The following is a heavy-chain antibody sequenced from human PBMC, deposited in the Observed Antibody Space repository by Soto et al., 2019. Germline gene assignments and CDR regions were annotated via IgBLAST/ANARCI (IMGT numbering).Heavy chain of an antibody. Sequence: QLQLQESGPGLVKPSETLSLTCTVSGGSISSSSSYWGWIRQPPGKGLEWIGSIYYSGTPHYNSSLKSRVTISVDTSKNQFSLRLSSVTAADTAVYYCARRTTTVTTDAFDIWGQGTMVTVSS. CDR1: GGSISSSSSY. CDR2: IYYSGTP. J-gene: IGHJ3*02. D-gene: IGHD4-17*01. V-gene: IGHV4-39*01. CDR3: ARRTTTVTTDAFDI.